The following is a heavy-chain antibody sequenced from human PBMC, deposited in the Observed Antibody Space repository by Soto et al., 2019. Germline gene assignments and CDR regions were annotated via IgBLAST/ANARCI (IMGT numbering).Heavy chain of an antibody. V-gene: IGHV4-39*01. D-gene: IGHD6-19*01. Sequence: SETLSLTCTVSGGSISSSSYYWGWIRQPPGKGLEWIGSIYYSGSTYYNPSLKSRVTISVDTSKNQFSLKLSSVTAADTAVYYCARHDRDSSGWYKRVYYYYYGMDVWGQGTTVTVS. CDR2: IYYSGST. CDR3: ARHDRDSSGWYKRVYYYYYGMDV. CDR1: GGSISSSSYY. J-gene: IGHJ6*02.